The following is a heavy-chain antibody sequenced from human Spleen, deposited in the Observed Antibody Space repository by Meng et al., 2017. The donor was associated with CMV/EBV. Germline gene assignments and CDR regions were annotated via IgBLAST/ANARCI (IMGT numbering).Heavy chain of an antibody. J-gene: IGHJ4*02. Sequence: HAPVRESGPGLVKPSQTLSRAWLVSGGSISSDDYYWSWIRQTPGKGLECIGYIYNSGSTYYNPSLKSRVIISVDTSKNQFSLKLSSVTAADTAVYYCGSWRGGNYYDYWGQGTLVTVSS. D-gene: IGHD3-16*01. CDR3: GSWRGGNYYDY. CDR2: IYNSGST. CDR1: GGSISSDDYY. V-gene: IGHV4-30-4*08.